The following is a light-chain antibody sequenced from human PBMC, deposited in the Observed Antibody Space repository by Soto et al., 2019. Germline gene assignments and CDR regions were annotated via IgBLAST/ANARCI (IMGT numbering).Light chain of an antibody. J-gene: IGKJ4*01. CDR2: GTS. V-gene: IGKV3-20*01. Sequence: EIVLTQSPGILSLSPGDGATLSCRASQSVSSNYLAWYQQNPGQAPRLLIYGTSTRASGIPDRFSGSGSGTDFTLTITRLEPEDFAVYFRQQYGGSPATFGGGTKVDIK. CDR1: QSVSSNY. CDR3: QQYGGSPAT.